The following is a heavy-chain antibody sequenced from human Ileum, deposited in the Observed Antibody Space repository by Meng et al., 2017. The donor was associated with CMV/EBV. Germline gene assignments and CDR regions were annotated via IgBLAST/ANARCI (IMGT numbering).Heavy chain of an antibody. CDR2: INHSGST. CDR1: GGSFSGYY. J-gene: IGHJ5*02. Sequence: YGGSFSGYYWSWTRQPPGKGLELIGEINHSGSTNSNPSLKSRVTISVDTSKNQFSLKLSSVTAADTAVYYCARGRRGLRFLFNKFDPWGQGTLVTVSS. D-gene: IGHD3-3*01. CDR3: ARGRRGLRFLFNKFDP. V-gene: IGHV4-34*01.